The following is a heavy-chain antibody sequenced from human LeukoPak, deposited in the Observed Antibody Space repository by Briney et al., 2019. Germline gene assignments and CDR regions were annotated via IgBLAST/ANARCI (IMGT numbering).Heavy chain of an antibody. CDR1: GFTFGNFA. J-gene: IGHJ4*02. Sequence: PGGSLRISCAASGFTFGNFAMTWVRQAPGKGLEWISTIGGSDGTTDYADSLKGRFTISRDNSKNTLYLQINSLRADDTAVYYCAKGGWRISFDSWGQGVLVTVSS. CDR2: IGGSDGTT. CDR3: AKGGWRISFDS. V-gene: IGHV3-23*01. D-gene: IGHD6-19*01.